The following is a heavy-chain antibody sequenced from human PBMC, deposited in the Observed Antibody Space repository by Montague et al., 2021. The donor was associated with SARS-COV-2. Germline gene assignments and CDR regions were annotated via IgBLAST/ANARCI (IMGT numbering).Heavy chain of an antibody. D-gene: IGHD6-13*01. J-gene: IGHJ4*02. CDR3: ARRSYSSSWYDY. Sequence: QSGAEVKKPGESLRISCKGSGYSFTSYWISWVRQMPGKGLEWMGRIEPSNSYTNYSPSFQGHVTISADKSISTAYLQWSSLKASDTAMYYCARRSYSSSWYDYWGQGTLVTVSS. CDR1: GYSFTSYW. CDR2: IEPSNSYT. V-gene: IGHV5-10-1*01.